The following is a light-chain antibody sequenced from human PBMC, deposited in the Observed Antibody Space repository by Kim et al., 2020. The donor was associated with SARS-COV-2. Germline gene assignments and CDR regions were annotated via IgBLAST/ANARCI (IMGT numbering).Light chain of an antibody. CDR3: QQTYSVPWT. Sequence: ASVGDRVTITCRESQNINRYLNWYQQKEGKAPELLIYTASNLQSGGPSRFSGSGSGTDFTLTISSLQPEDPATYHCQQTYSVPWTFGQGTKVEIK. CDR2: TAS. V-gene: IGKV1-39*01. CDR1: QNINRY. J-gene: IGKJ1*01.